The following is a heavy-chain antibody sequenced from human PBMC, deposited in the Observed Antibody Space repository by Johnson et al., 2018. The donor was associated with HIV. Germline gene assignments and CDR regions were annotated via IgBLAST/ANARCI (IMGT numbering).Heavy chain of an antibody. Sequence: VQLVESGGGVVQPGRSLRISCAASGFTFSSYAMHWVRQAPGKGLEWVAVISYDGSNKYYADSVKGRFTISRDNSKNTLYLQMNSLRAEDTAVYYCARGAAAGSGAFDIWGQGTMV. CDR1: GFTFSSYA. CDR2: ISYDGSNK. CDR3: ARGAAAGSGAFDI. J-gene: IGHJ3*02. D-gene: IGHD6-13*01. V-gene: IGHV3-30*04.